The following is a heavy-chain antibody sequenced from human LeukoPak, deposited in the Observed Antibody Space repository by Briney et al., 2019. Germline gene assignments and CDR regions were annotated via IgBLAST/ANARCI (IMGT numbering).Heavy chain of an antibody. J-gene: IGHJ4*02. CDR2: ISSSSSYI. Sequence: GGSLRLSCAASGFTFSSYSMNWVRQAPGKGLEWVSSISSSSSYIYYADSVKGRFTISRDNAMNSLYLQMNSLRAEDTAVYYCAREESYYDILTGYYPTGFDYWGQGTLVTVSS. CDR3: AREESYYDILTGYYPTGFDY. CDR1: GFTFSSYS. V-gene: IGHV3-21*01. D-gene: IGHD3-9*01.